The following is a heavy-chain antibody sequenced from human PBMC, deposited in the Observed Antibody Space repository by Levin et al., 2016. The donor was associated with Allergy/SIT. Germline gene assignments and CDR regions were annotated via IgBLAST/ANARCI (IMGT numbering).Heavy chain of an antibody. V-gene: IGHV3-21*01. Sequence: GESLKISCAASGFTFSSYSMNWVRQAPGKGLEWVSSISSSSSYIYYADSVKGRFTISRDNAKNSLYLQMNSLRAEDTAVYYCARDSFDCSGGSCFSYGMDVWGQGTTVTVSS. CDR2: ISSSSSYI. D-gene: IGHD2-15*01. CDR1: GFTFSSYS. CDR3: ARDSFDCSGGSCFSYGMDV. J-gene: IGHJ6*02.